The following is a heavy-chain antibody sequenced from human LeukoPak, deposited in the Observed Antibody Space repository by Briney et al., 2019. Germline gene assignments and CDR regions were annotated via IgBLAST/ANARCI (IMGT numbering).Heavy chain of an antibody. CDR1: GFTFSNYA. CDR2: ITGSGGNT. CDR3: AKWGDYDVLTGYYVSDY. D-gene: IGHD3-9*01. V-gene: IGHV3-23*01. J-gene: IGHJ4*02. Sequence: PGGSLRLSCAASGFTFSNYAMSWVRQAPGKGLEWVSAITGSGGNTYYADSVKSRFIISRDNAKNTVFLQMNSLRAEDTVVYYCAKWGDYDVLTGYYVSDYWGQGTLVTGSS.